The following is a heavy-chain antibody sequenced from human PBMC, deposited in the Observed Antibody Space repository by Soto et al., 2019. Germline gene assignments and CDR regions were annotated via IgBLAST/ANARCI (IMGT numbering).Heavy chain of an antibody. CDR3: AISPGSPKWELLRLYFDY. Sequence: PGGSLRLSCAASGFTFSSYAMSWVRQAPGKGLEWVSAISGSGGSTYYADSVKGRFTISRDNSKNTLYLQMNSLRAEDTAVYYCAISPGSPKWELLRLYFDYWGQGTLVTVSS. J-gene: IGHJ4*02. CDR1: GFTFSSYA. CDR2: ISGSGGST. D-gene: IGHD1-26*01. V-gene: IGHV3-23*01.